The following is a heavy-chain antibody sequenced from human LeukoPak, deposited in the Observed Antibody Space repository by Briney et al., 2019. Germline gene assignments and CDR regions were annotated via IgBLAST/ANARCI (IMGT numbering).Heavy chain of an antibody. CDR2: IDYSGTT. D-gene: IGHD3-9*01. CDR3: ARRGDSLTNYAFDY. Sequence: PSDTLSLTCSVSGGSIKSNIHHWDWIPQAPGKGLEWIRNIDYSGTTSYNPSLKSRVTISVDTSKNQFSLRLSSVTAADTAVYCCARRGDSLTNYAFDYWGQGTLVTVSS. CDR1: GGSIKSNIHH. V-gene: IGHV4-39*01. J-gene: IGHJ4*02.